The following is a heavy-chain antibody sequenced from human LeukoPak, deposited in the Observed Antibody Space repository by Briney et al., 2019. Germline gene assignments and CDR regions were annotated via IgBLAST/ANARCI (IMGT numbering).Heavy chain of an antibody. V-gene: IGHV1-69*04. J-gene: IGHJ5*02. CDR2: IIPILGIA. CDR3: AREGFIVVVPAAMINWFDP. Sequence: SVKVPCKASGGTFSSYTISWVRQAPGQGLEWMGRIIPILGIANYAQKFQGRVTITADKSTSTAYMELSSLRSEDTAVYYCAREGFIVVVPAAMINWFDPWGQGTLVTVSS. D-gene: IGHD2-2*01. CDR1: GGTFSSYT.